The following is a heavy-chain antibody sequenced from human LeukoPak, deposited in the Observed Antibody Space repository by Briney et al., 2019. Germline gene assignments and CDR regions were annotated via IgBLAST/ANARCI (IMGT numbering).Heavy chain of an antibody. CDR2: IDPSSGGS. J-gene: IGHJ3*02. Sequence: ASVKVSCKASGYTFTTYFLHWVRQAPGQGLEWMGIIDPSSGGSTSAQKFQVRVTMTRDMSTSTVYMELSSLTSEDTAVYYCARPRYTSSQDAFDIWGQGTMVTVSS. D-gene: IGHD6-13*01. CDR3: ARPRYTSSQDAFDI. V-gene: IGHV1-46*01. CDR1: GYTFTTYF.